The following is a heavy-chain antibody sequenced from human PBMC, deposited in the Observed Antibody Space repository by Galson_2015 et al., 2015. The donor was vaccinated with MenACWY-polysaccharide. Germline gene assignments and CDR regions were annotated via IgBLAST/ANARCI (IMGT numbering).Heavy chain of an antibody. CDR1: GGSISSYY. J-gene: IGHJ5*02. CDR3: ASFRAVAGTGWFDP. V-gene: IGHV4-4*07. CDR2: IYTSGST. D-gene: IGHD6-19*01. Sequence: SETLSLTCTVSGGSISSYYWSWIRQPAGKGLEWIGRIYTSGSTNYNPSLKSRVTMSVDTSKNQFSLKLSSVTAADTAVYYCASFRAVAGTGWFDPWGQGTLVTVSS.